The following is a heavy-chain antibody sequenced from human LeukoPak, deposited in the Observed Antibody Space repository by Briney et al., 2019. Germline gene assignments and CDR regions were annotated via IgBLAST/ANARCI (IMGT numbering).Heavy chain of an antibody. CDR2: IKQDGSEK. D-gene: IGHD6-6*01. Sequence: GGSLRLSCAASGFTLSSYWMSWVRQAPGKGLEWVANIKQDGSEKYYVDSVKGRFTISRDNAKNSLYLQMNSLRAEDTAVYYCASEYSSSSGFDYWGQGTLVTVSS. CDR3: ASEYSSSSGFDY. CDR1: GFTLSSYW. J-gene: IGHJ4*02. V-gene: IGHV3-7*01.